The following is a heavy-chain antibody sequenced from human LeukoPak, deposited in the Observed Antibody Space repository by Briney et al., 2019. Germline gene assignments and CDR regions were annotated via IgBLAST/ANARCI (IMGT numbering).Heavy chain of an antibody. CDR1: GFTFSSYA. D-gene: IGHD3-9*01. Sequence: GGSLRLSCATSGFTFSSYAMSWVRQAPGKGLEWVSGIGASGGSTYYADSVKGRFTISRDNSKNTLYLQMSSLGTEDTAVYYCAKAEGYDILTGLDYWGQGTLVTVSS. V-gene: IGHV3-23*01. CDR3: AKAEGYDILTGLDY. J-gene: IGHJ4*02. CDR2: IGASGGST.